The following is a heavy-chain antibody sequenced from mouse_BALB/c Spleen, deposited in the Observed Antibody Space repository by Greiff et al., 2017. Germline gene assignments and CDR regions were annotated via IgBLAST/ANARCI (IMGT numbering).Heavy chain of an antibody. V-gene: IGHV5-12-1*01. J-gene: IGHJ4*01. Sequence: EVMLVESGGGLVKPGGSLKLSCAASGFAFSSYDMSWVRQTPEKRLEWVAYISSGGGSTYYPDTVKGRFTISRDNAKNTLYLQMSSLKSEDTAMYYCARLYGNSLYAMDYWGQGTSVTVSS. CDR1: GFAFSSYD. D-gene: IGHD2-1*01. CDR3: ARLYGNSLYAMDY. CDR2: ISSGGGST.